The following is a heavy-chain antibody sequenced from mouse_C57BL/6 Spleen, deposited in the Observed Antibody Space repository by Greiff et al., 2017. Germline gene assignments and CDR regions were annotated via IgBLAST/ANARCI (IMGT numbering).Heavy chain of an antibody. D-gene: IGHD1-1*01. J-gene: IGHJ1*03. CDR1: GYTFTSYD. V-gene: IGHV1-85*01. CDR3: ARYSITTVVYWYFDV. Sequence: VQLQQSGPELVKPGASVKLSCKASGYTFTSYDINWVKQRPGQGLEWIGWIYPRDGSTKYNEKFKGKATLTVDTSSSTAYMELHSLTSEDSAVYFCARYSITTVVYWYFDVWGTGTTVTVSS. CDR2: IYPRDGST.